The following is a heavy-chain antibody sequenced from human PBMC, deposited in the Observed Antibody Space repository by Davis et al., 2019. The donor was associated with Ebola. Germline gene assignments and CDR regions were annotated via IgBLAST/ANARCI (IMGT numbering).Heavy chain of an antibody. Sequence: PGGSLRLSCTVSGGHISGYYWSWVRQAPGKGLEWVSAISGSGGSTYYADSVKGRFTISRDNSKKTLYLQMNSLRAEDTAVYYCAKSGLSFGVVKYHYGMDVWGKGTTVTVSS. CDR3: AKSGLSFGVVKYHYGMDV. CDR1: GGHISGYY. V-gene: IGHV3-23*01. CDR2: ISGSGGST. D-gene: IGHD3-3*01. J-gene: IGHJ6*04.